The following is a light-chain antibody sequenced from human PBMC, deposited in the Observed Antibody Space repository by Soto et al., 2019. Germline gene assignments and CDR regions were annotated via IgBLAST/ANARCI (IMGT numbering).Light chain of an antibody. CDR2: EVT. CDR3: CSYAGSYTWV. CDR1: SSDVGSRNL. V-gene: IGLV2-23*02. Sequence: QSALTQPASVSGSPGQSITISCTGTSSDVGSRNLVSWYQQHPGKAPKLIIYEVTKWPSGVSNRFSGSKSGNTASLTIFWLQAEDEADYYCCSYAGSYTWVFGGGTKLTVL. J-gene: IGLJ3*02.